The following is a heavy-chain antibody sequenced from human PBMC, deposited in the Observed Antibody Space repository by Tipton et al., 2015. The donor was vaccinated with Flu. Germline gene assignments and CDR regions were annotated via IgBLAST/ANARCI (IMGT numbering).Heavy chain of an antibody. CDR1: GGTFSSYA. D-gene: IGHD5-12*01. V-gene: IGHV1-69*01. CDR2: IIPIFGTA. CDR3: ARDEASYSGSLN. Sequence: QMQLVQSGAEVKKPGSSVKVSCKASGGTFSSYATSWVRQAPGQGLEWMGGIIPIFGTANYAQKFQGRVTITTDESTSTAYMELSSLRSEDTAVYYCARDEASYSGSLNWGQGTLVTVSS. J-gene: IGHJ4*02.